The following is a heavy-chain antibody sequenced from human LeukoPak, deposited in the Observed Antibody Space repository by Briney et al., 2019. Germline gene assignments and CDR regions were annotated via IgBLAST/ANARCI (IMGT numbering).Heavy chain of an antibody. Sequence: GGSLRLSCAASGFTFSSYSMNWVRQAPGKGLEWVSSISSSSSYIYYADSVKGRFTTSRDNAKNSLYLQMNSLRAEDTAVYYCARGLRFLEWFTNDAFDIWGQGTMVTVSS. V-gene: IGHV3-21*01. CDR1: GFTFSSYS. D-gene: IGHD3-3*01. CDR3: ARGLRFLEWFTNDAFDI. J-gene: IGHJ3*02. CDR2: ISSSSSYI.